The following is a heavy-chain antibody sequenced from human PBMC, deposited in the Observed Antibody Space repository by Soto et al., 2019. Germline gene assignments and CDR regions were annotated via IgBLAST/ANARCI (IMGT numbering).Heavy chain of an antibody. J-gene: IGHJ6*02. CDR3: ARASYDYVWGSSRYYYYYYGMEV. Sequence: SVKVSCKASGGTFSSYAISWVRQAPGQGLEWMGGIIPIFGTANYAQKFQGRVTITADESTSTAYMELSSLRSEDTAVYYCARASYDYVWGSSRYYYYYYGMEVWGQGTTVTVSS. D-gene: IGHD3-16*02. CDR2: IIPIFGTA. V-gene: IGHV1-69*13. CDR1: GGTFSSYA.